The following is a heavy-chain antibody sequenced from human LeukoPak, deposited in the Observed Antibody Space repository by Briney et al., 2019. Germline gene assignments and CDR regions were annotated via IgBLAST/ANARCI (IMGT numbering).Heavy chain of an antibody. CDR1: VLTESRNY. CDR3: ARVSGLEMATLRY. CDR2: IYSGGST. Sequence: GGSLILSCAPSVLTESRNYMSLIRQAPGKGLDRVSVIYSGGSTYYADSVKGRFTISRDNSKNTLYLQMDSLRAEDTAVYYCARVSGLEMATLRYWGQGTLVTVSS. V-gene: IGHV3-53*01. J-gene: IGHJ4*02. D-gene: IGHD5-24*01.